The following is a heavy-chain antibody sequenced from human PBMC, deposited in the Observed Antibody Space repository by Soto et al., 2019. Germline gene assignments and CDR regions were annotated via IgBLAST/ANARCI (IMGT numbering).Heavy chain of an antibody. CDR1: GGSISSYY. CDR3: ARGGTGIAYYYYGMDV. V-gene: IGHV4-59*01. D-gene: IGHD1-1*01. J-gene: IGHJ6*02. CDR2: IYYSGST. Sequence: SETLSLTCTVSGGSISSYYWSWIRQPPGKGLERIGYIYYSGSTNYNPSLKSRVTISVDTSKNQFSLKLSSVTAADTAVYYCARGGTGIAYYYYGMDVWGQGTTVTVSS.